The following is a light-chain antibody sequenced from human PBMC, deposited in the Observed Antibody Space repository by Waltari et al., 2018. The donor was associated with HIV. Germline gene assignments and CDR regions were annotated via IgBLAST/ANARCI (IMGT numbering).Light chain of an antibody. Sequence: SYELTQPPSVSVSSGQTARITSSGYILTKQSAYWYQQKPGQAPVLLIYKDTKRPSGIPERFSGSSSGTIVTLTISGVQAEDEADYYCQSVDISGIWVLAGGTQVTVL. CDR1: ILTKQS. CDR2: KDT. CDR3: QSVDISGIWV. J-gene: IGLJ3*02. V-gene: IGLV3-25*03.